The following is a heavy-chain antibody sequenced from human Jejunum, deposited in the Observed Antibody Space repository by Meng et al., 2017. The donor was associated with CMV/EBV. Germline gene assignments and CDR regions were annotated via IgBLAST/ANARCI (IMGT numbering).Heavy chain of an antibody. CDR3: ARVRYSAGWQFDL. J-gene: IGHJ5*02. D-gene: IGHD4/OR15-4a*01. V-gene: IGHV3-23*01. Sequence: SVKGRFSISRDNPENTLFLQMNSLTAEDTAVYYCARVRYSAGWQFDLWGQGTLVTVSS.